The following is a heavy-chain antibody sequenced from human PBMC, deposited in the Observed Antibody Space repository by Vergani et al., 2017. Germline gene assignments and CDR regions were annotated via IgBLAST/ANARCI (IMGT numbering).Heavy chain of an antibody. V-gene: IGHV3-72*01. Sequence: EVQLVESGGGLVQPGGSLRLSCAASGFTFSDHYMDWVRQAPGKGLEWVGRTRNKANSYTTEYAASVKGRFTISSDDSKYSLYLQMNSLRDEDTAVYYCARECLHPNYYYYYYMDVWGKGTTVTVSS. CDR2: TRNKANSYTT. CDR1: GFTFSDHY. D-gene: IGHD5/OR15-5a*01. J-gene: IGHJ6*03. CDR3: ARECLHPNYYYYYYMDV.